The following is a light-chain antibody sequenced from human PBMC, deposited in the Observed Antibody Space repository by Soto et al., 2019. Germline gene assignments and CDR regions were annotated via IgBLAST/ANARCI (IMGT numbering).Light chain of an antibody. CDR1: QSISSY. CDR3: QQSYSTPLT. Sequence: DLQMTQSPSSLSASVGDRVTITCRASQSISSYLNWYQQKPGKAPKLLMYAASSLQSGVPSRFSGSGSGTGFTLTISSLQPDDFATYYCQQSYSTPLTFGGGTKVEIK. V-gene: IGKV1-39*01. J-gene: IGKJ4*01. CDR2: AAS.